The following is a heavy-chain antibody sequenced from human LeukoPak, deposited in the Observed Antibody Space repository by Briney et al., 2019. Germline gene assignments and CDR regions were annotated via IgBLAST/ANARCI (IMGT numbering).Heavy chain of an antibody. J-gene: IGHJ6*03. CDR3: AKDGGYCSSTSCPSDYYYYMDV. Sequence: GGSLRLSCAASGFTFSSYSMNWVRQAPGKGLEWVAFIRYDGSNKYYADSVKGRFTISRDNSKNTLYLQMNSLRAEDTAVYYCAKDGGYCSSTSCPSDYYYYMDVWGKGTTVTVSS. CDR1: GFTFSSYS. CDR2: IRYDGSNK. D-gene: IGHD2-2*01. V-gene: IGHV3-30*02.